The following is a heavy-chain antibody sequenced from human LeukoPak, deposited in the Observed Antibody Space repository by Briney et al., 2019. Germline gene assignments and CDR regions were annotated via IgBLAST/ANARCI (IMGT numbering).Heavy chain of an antibody. CDR3: ARGRSGSAVAVRRG. CDR2: TYDKSKWLH. J-gene: IGHJ4*02. V-gene: IGHV6-1*01. D-gene: IGHD6-19*01. Sequence: SQTPSLICAICWDRLSSNSPAWSWLRRSPSRVVGRLDRTYDKSKWLHDYALTVKSRIIISPDTSKNYLCLQLKSVTPEDTAVYYCARGRSGSAVAVRRGWGQGTSVTASS. CDR1: WDRLSSNSPA.